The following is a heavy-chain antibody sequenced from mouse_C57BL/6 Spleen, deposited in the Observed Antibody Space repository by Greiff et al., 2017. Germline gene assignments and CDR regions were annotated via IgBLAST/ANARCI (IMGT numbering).Heavy chain of an antibody. CDR1: GFTIKDYY. J-gene: IGHJ2*01. V-gene: IGHV14-2*01. CDR2: IDPEDGAT. Sequence: EVKLVESGAELVKPGASVKLSCTASGFTIKDYYMHWVKQRTEPGLEWIGRIDPEDGATKYAPTFPGKATITADTSSNTAYLQLSSLTSEDTAVSYCASDFVYWGQGTTLTVSS. CDR3: ASDFVY.